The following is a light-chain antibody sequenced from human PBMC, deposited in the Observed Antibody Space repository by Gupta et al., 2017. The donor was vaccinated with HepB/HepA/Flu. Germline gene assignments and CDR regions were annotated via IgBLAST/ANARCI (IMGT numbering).Light chain of an antibody. CDR1: QSVSSNY. CDR3: QQYGTSPWA. J-gene: IGKJ1*01. CDR2: GAS. V-gene: IGKV3-20*01. Sequence: EIVLTQSPGTLSLSPGERATLSCRASQSVSSNYFAWYQQKPGQAPRLLIYGASSRATGIPDRFSGSGSGTDFTRTISRLEPEDVAVYYCQQYGTSPWAFGQGTKVGIK.